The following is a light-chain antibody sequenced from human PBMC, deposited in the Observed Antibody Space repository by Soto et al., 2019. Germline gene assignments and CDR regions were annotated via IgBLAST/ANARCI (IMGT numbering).Light chain of an antibody. CDR1: SSDVGGYNY. Sequence: QSALTQPPSASGSPGQSVTISCTGTSSDVGGYNYVSWYQQHPGKAPKLMIYEVSERPSGVPDRFSGSKSGNTASLTVSGLRAEDEADYYCSSYAGSNHVVFGGGTKLTVL. CDR2: EVS. V-gene: IGLV2-8*01. CDR3: SSYAGSNHVV. J-gene: IGLJ3*02.